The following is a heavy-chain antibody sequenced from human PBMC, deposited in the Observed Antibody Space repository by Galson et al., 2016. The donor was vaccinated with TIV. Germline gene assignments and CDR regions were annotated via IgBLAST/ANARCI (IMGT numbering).Heavy chain of an antibody. V-gene: IGHV1-69*06. CDR1: GYTFGNYG. CDR3: ARGRGYYFGSGSSYFDY. D-gene: IGHD3-10*01. J-gene: IGHJ4*02. CDR2: INPIFGTA. Sequence: QSGAEVKKPGESLRISCKASGYTFGNYGISWMRQAPGQGLEWMGSINPIFGTANYAQKFQGRVTITADTSTSTIYMELSSLRSEDTAVYYCARGRGYYFGSGSSYFDYWGQGSLVTVSS.